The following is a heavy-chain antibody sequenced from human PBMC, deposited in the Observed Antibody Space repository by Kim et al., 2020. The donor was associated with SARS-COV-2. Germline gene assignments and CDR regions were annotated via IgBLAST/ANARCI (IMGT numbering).Heavy chain of an antibody. Sequence: ASVKVSCKASGYTFTMYPIHWVRQAPGQSLEWMGWIDGGNGDTKYSQKFQDRVTFNRDTSAATASMELSSLKFEDTAVYFCARESRQDALDFWGQGTLVSFSS. CDR3: ARESRQDALDF. CDR2: IDGGNGDT. J-gene: IGHJ3*01. V-gene: IGHV1-3*01. CDR1: GYTFTMYP.